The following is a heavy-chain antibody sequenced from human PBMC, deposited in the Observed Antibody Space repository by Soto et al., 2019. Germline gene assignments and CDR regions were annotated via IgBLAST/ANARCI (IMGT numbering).Heavy chain of an antibody. CDR2: IYYSGST. J-gene: IGHJ4*02. V-gene: IGHV4-39*01. D-gene: IGHD3-10*01. CDR1: GGSISSSNSY. CDR3: ARWWFGEFFDY. Sequence: SETLSLTCTVSGGSISSSNSYWGWIRQPPGKGLEWIGNIYYSGSTYYNPSLKSRVTISVDTSKNQFSLKLSSVTAADTAVYYCARWWFGEFFDYWGQGTLVTVSS.